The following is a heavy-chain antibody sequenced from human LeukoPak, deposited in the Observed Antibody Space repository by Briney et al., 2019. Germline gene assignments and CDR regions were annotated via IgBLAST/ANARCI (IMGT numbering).Heavy chain of an antibody. CDR2: ISSSSSYI. V-gene: IGHV3-21*01. CDR1: GFTFSSYS. J-gene: IGHJ3*02. Sequence: GGSLRLSCAASGFTFSSYSMNWVRQAPGKGLEWVSSISSSSSYIYYADSVKGRFTISRDNAKNSLYLQMNSLRAEDTAVYYCARGGSRYFDWLFHYDAFDIWGQGTMVTVSS. D-gene: IGHD3-9*01. CDR3: ARGGSRYFDWLFHYDAFDI.